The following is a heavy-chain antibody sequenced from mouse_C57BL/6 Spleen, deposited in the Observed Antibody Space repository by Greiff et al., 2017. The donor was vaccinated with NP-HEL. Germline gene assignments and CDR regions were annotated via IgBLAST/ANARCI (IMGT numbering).Heavy chain of an antibody. D-gene: IGHD1-1*01. CDR3: ARGITTVVDFDY. V-gene: IGHV5-17*01. J-gene: IGHJ2*01. CDR2: ISSGSSTI. CDR1: GFTFSDYG. Sequence: EVKLVESGGGLVKPGGSLKLSCAASGFTFSDYGMHWVRRAPEKGLEWVAYISSGSSTIYYADTVKGRFTISRDNAKNTLFLQMTSLRSEDTAMYYCARGITTVVDFDYWGQGTTLTVSS.